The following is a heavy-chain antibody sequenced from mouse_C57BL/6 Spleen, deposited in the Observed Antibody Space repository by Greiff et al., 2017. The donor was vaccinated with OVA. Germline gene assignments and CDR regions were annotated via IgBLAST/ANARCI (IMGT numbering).Heavy chain of an antibody. V-gene: IGHV1-50*01. J-gene: IGHJ4*01. Sequence: QVQLQQSGAELVKPGASVKLSCKASGYTFTSYWMQWVKQRPGQGLEWIGEIDPSDSYTNYNQKFKGKATLTVDTSSSTAYMQLSSLTSEDSAVYYCARGGSRSFYAMDYWGQGTSVTVSS. CDR1: GYTFTSYW. D-gene: IGHD1-1*01. CDR3: ARGGSRSFYAMDY. CDR2: IDPSDSYT.